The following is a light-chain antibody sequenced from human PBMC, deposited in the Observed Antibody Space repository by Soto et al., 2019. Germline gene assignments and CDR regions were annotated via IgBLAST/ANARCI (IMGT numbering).Light chain of an antibody. V-gene: IGLV1-51*01. CDR2: DND. CDR1: SSNIGRNY. Sequence: QSVLTQPPSVSAAPGQTVTISCSGSSSNIGRNYVSWYQHLPGTAPKLLIYDNDKRPSGIPDRFSGSKSGTSATLGITGLQTGDEADCYCGAWDISPSLAVCGGGPKATVL. CDR3: GAWDISPSLAV. J-gene: IGLJ2*01.